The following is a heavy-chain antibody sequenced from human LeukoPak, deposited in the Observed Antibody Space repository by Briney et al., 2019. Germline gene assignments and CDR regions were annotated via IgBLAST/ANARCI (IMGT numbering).Heavy chain of an antibody. J-gene: IGHJ4*02. CDR1: GGTFSSYA. Sequence: ASVKVSCKASGGTFSSYAISWVRQAPGQGLEWMGGIIPIFGTANYAQKFQGRVTITADESTSTAYMELSSLRSGDTAVYYCAGAQQLWSQTFDYWGQGTLVTVSS. V-gene: IGHV1-69*01. D-gene: IGHD5-18*01. CDR2: IIPIFGTA. CDR3: AGAQQLWSQTFDY.